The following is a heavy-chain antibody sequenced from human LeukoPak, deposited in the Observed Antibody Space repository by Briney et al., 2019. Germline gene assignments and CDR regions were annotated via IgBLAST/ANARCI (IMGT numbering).Heavy chain of an antibody. J-gene: IGHJ6*03. D-gene: IGHD2-2*01. CDR1: GYTFTSYD. V-gene: IGHV1-8*03. CDR2: MNPNSGNT. CDR3: ARELAYCTSASCYLLYPDEYFMDV. Sequence: ASVKVSCKASGYTFTSYDINWVRQATGQGLEWMGWMNPNSGNTGYAQKFQGRVTITRNTSISTAYMELNRLRSDDTAIYYCARELAYCTSASCYLLYPDEYFMDVWGKGTTVTVSS.